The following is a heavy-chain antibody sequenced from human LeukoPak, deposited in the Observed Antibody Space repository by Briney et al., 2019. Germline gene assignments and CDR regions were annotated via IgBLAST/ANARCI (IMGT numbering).Heavy chain of an antibody. J-gene: IGHJ3*02. V-gene: IGHV1-8*02. CDR1: GGTFSSYA. Sequence: GSSVKVSCKASGGTFSSYAINWVRQATGQGLEWMGWMNPNSGNTGYAQKFQGRVTMTRNTSISTAYMELSSLRSEDTAVYYCARGRIQLWLRGGGDAFDIWGQGTMVTVSS. CDR2: MNPNSGNT. CDR3: ARGRIQLWLRGGGDAFDI. D-gene: IGHD5-18*01.